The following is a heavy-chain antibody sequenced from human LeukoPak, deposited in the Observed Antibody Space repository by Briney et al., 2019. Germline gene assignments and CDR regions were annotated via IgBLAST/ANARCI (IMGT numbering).Heavy chain of an antibody. CDR3: GRHDSGTYYRFDY. CDR1: GGSVSSGVYF. D-gene: IGHD1-26*01. V-gene: IGHV4-61*08. CDR2: VYYSGST. Sequence: PSETLSLTCTVSGGSVSSGVYFWSWIRQPPGKGLEWIGYVYYSGSTSYNPSLKGRVTISIDTSKNQFSLKLSSVTAADTSVYYCGRHDSGTYYRFDYWGQGSLVTVSS. J-gene: IGHJ4*02.